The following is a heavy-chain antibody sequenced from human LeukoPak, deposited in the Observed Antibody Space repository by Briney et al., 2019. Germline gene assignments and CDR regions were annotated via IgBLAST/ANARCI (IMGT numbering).Heavy chain of an antibody. V-gene: IGHV4-34*01. CDR1: GGSFSGYY. CDR2: INHSGST. J-gene: IGHJ4*02. D-gene: IGHD3-16*01. Sequence: PSETLSLTCAVYGGSFSGYYWSWIRQPPGKGLEWIGEINHSGSTNYNPSLKSRVTISVDTSKNQFSLKLSSVTAADTAVYYCARRGGVTSGNFYVNYFDYWGQGVLVTVSS. CDR3: ARRGGVTSGNFYVNYFDY.